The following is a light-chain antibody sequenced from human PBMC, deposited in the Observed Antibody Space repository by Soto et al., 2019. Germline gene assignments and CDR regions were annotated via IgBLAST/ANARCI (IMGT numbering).Light chain of an antibody. CDR3: QHRTNWPA. J-gene: IGKJ4*01. Sequence: EIVLTQSPGTLSLSPGERATLSCRASQSVNDKVAWFQQKPGQAPRLLIYGVSSRATGVPARFSGSGSGTDFTLTISSLEPEDFAVYYCQHRTNWPAFGGGTKVDIK. V-gene: IGKV3-11*01. CDR1: QSVNDK. CDR2: GVS.